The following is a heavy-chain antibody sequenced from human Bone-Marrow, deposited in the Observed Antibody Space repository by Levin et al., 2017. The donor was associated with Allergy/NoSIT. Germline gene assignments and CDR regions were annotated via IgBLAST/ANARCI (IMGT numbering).Heavy chain of an antibody. CDR2: IYYTATT. J-gene: IGHJ4*02. Sequence: SETLSLTCSVSGASVSSGSYYWGWIRQFPGKGLEWIGYIYYTATTYYNPSLKSRLTMSLDTSKNEPTLNLKSVTAADTAVYYCARGGGGYYYLAATDSWGQGTVVTVSS. CDR3: ARGGGGYYYLAATDS. CDR1: GASVSSGSYY. V-gene: IGHV4-31*03. D-gene: IGHD3-10*01.